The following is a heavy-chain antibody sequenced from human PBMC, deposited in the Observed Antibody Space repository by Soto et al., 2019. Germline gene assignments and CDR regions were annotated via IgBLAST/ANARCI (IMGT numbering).Heavy chain of an antibody. Sequence: LGESLKISCEAIGYTYNNHWIGWARQVPGKGLEWMGMIFPGDSDTRYSPSFQGQVTISVDRSVRSAYLQWSSLKASDTAMYYCARQAPVAATLSRAFDIWGHGTLVTVSS. D-gene: IGHD2-15*01. J-gene: IGHJ3*02. CDR3: ARQAPVAATLSRAFDI. V-gene: IGHV5-51*01. CDR1: GYTYNNHW. CDR2: IFPGDSDT.